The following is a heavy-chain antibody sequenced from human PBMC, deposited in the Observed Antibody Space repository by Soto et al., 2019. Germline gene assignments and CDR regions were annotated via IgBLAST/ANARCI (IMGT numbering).Heavy chain of an antibody. J-gene: IGHJ3*02. Sequence: SVKVSCKASGGTFSSYAISWVRQAPGQGLEWMGGIIPIFGTANYAQKFQGRVTITADESTSTAYMELSSLRSEDTAVYYWARDGDNWNDEDAFDIWGQGTMVTVSS. CDR2: IIPIFGTA. CDR1: GGTFSSYA. D-gene: IGHD1-1*01. V-gene: IGHV1-69*13. CDR3: ARDGDNWNDEDAFDI.